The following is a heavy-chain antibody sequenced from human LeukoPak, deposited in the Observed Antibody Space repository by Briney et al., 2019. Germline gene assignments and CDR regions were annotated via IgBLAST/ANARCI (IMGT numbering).Heavy chain of an antibody. V-gene: IGHV3-21*01. CDR3: ARRRCSGGSCYSDY. D-gene: IGHD2-15*01. Sequence: GGSLRLSCAASGFTFSSYSMNWVRQAPGKGLEWVSSISSSSSYMYYADSVKGRFTISRDNAKNSLYLQMNSLRAEDTAVYYCARRRCSGGSCYSDYWGQGTLVTVSS. CDR2: ISSSSSYM. CDR1: GFTFSSYS. J-gene: IGHJ4*02.